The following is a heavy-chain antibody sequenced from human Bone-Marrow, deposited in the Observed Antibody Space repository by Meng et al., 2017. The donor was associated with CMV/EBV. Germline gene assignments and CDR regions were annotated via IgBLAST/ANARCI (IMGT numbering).Heavy chain of an antibody. J-gene: IGHJ6*02. Sequence: ASVKVSCKASGYTFTGYYMHWVRQAPGQGLEWMGWINLNSGGTNYAQKFQGRVTMTRDTSTSTAYMELSRLRSDDTAVYYCARSMIVHRRLKEVGYYGMDVWGQGTTVTVSS. V-gene: IGHV1-2*02. CDR3: ARSMIVHRRLKEVGYYGMDV. D-gene: IGHD3-22*01. CDR1: GYTFTGYY. CDR2: INLNSGGT.